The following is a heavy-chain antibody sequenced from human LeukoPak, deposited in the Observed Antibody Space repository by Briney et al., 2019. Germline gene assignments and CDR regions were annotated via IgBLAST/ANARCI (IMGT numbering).Heavy chain of an antibody. J-gene: IGHJ3*02. Sequence: SETLSLTCTVSGGPISSYYWSWIRQPAGKGLEWIGRIYSSGSTNYNPSLKSRVTMSVDTSKNQFSLKLSSVTAADTAVYYCARDDPAGAFDIWGQGTMVTVFS. CDR3: ARDDPAGAFDI. CDR2: IYSSGST. CDR1: GGPISSYY. D-gene: IGHD6-13*01. V-gene: IGHV4-4*07.